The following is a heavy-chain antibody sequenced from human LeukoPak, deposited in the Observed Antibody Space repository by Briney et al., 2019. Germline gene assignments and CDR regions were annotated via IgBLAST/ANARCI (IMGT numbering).Heavy chain of an antibody. J-gene: IGHJ6*03. Sequence: GGSLRLSCAASGFTFSDYYMSWIRQVPGKGLEWVSYISSSGSTIYYADSVKGRFTISRDNAKNSLYLQMNSLRAEDTAVYYCARDDVVVVAANYYYYYYMDVWGKGTTVTVSS. V-gene: IGHV3-11*04. CDR2: ISSSGSTI. D-gene: IGHD2-15*01. CDR3: ARDDVVVVAANYYYYYYMDV. CDR1: GFTFSDYY.